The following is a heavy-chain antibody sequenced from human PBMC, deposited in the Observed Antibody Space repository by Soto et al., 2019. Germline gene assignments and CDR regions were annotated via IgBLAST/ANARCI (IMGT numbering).Heavy chain of an antibody. CDR3: AREMTTVTTIHY. Sequence: SETLSLTCAVSGGSISSGCYSWSWIRQPPGKGLEWIGYIYHSGSTYYNPSLKSRVTISVDRSKNQFSLKLSSVTAADTAVYYCAREMTTVTTIHYSGQGTLVTASS. CDR2: IYHSGST. J-gene: IGHJ4*02. V-gene: IGHV4-30-2*01. CDR1: GGSISSGCYS. D-gene: IGHD4-4*01.